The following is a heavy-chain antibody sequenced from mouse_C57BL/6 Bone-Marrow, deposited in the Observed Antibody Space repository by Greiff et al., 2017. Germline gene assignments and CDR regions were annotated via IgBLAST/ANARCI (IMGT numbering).Heavy chain of an antibody. CDR1: GYAFSSSW. Sequence: QVQLKQSGPELVKPGASVKISCKASGYAFSSSWMNWVKQRPGKGLEWIGRIYPGDGDTNYNGKFKGKATLTADKASSTAYMQLSSLTSEDTAVYFCARYIHWYLDVWGKGTTVTVSS. CDR3: ARYIHWYLDV. D-gene: IGHD1-3*01. CDR2: IYPGDGDT. J-gene: IGHJ1*03. V-gene: IGHV1-82*01.